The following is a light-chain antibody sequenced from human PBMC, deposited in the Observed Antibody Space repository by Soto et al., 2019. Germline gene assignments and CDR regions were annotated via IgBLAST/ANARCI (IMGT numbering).Light chain of an antibody. CDR3: HQYFSAPYS. J-gene: IGKJ2*01. CDR2: WAS. V-gene: IGKV4-1*01. Sequence: NVMTQSPDILTVSLGERATISCKSSQTVLYYANNKNYLDWYQHKPGQPPKLLISWASTRESGVPDRFSGSGSVTDFNLTISSLQVEDVAVYYCHQYFSAPYSFGQGTKVEVQ. CDR1: QTVLYYANNKNY.